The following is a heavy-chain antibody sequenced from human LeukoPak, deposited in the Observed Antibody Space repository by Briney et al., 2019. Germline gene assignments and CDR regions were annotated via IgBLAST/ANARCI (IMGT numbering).Heavy chain of an antibody. Sequence: SETLSLTCTVSGASISSYYWNWIRQSPGKGLEWIGFIYYVGSTHYSPSLNSRVTISVDTSKNQISLRLSSVSAADTAIYYCARRNYDFWSDYGLDVWGQGTPVTVSS. CDR3: ARRNYDFWSDYGLDV. V-gene: IGHV4-59*01. CDR1: GASISSYY. J-gene: IGHJ6*02. D-gene: IGHD3-3*01. CDR2: IYYVGST.